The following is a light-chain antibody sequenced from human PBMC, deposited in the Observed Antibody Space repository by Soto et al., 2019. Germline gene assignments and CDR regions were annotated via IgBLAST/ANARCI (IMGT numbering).Light chain of an antibody. Sequence: IKMTKSPSTLSASVGDRVTITCRASQSISMWLAWYQQKPGKAPKLLIYDASTLQSGVPSRFSGSGSGTEFTLTISSLEPDAFVTYYCQQYDTYPWTFGQVTNVDIK. CDR1: QSISMW. CDR2: DAS. V-gene: IGKV1-5*01. J-gene: IGKJ1*01. CDR3: QQYDTYPWT.